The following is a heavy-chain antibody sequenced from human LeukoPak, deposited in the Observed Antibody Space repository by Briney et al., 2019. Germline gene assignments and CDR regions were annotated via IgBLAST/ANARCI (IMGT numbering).Heavy chain of an antibody. D-gene: IGHD1-26*01. CDR1: GGSITSGSYY. J-gene: IGHJ6*04. V-gene: IGHV4-61*02. CDR3: ARLDGSLTQDV. CDR2: THTSGNT. Sequence: PSETLSLTCSVSGGSITSGSYYWSWIRQPAGKGLEWIVRTHTSGNTNYNPSLKSRVTISVDTSKNQFSLKLSSVTAADTAVYYCARLDGSLTQDVWGKGTTVTVSS.